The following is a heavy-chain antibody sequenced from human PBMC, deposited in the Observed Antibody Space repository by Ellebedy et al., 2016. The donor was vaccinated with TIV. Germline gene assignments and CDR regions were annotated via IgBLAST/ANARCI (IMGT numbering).Heavy chain of an antibody. CDR3: ARGGYGWDY. CDR1: GFPFSSYE. J-gene: IGHJ4*02. Sequence: GGSLRLSCVASGFPFSSYEMNWVRQAPGKGLEWVSVIYSGGSTYYADSVKGRFTISRDNSKNTLYLQMNSLRAEDTAVYYCARGGYGWDYWGQGTLVTVSS. CDR2: IYSGGST. D-gene: IGHD3-10*01. V-gene: IGHV3-66*01.